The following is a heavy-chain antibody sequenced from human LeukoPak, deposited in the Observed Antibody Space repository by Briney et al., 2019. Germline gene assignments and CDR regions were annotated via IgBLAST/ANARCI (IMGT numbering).Heavy chain of an antibody. Sequence: GGSLRLSCAASGFTFSSYAMSWVRQAPGKGLEWVSAISGSGGSTYYADSVKGRFTISRDNSKNTLYLQMNSLRAEDTAVYYCAKLATELWFESWYFDLWGRGTLVTVSS. V-gene: IGHV3-23*01. CDR3: AKLATELWFESWYFDL. D-gene: IGHD3-10*01. CDR2: ISGSGGST. CDR1: GFTFSSYA. J-gene: IGHJ2*01.